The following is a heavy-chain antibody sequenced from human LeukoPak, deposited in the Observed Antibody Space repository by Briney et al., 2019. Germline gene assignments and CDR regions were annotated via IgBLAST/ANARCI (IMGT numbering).Heavy chain of an antibody. CDR3: ARVGSSGWYVHPTLDY. CDR1: GGTFSSYT. J-gene: IGHJ4*02. V-gene: IGHV1-69*02. Sequence: GASVKVSCKASGGTFSSYTISWVRQAPGQGLEWMGRIIPILGIANYAQKFQGRVTITADKSTSTAYMELSSLRSDDTAVYYCARVGSSGWYVHPTLDYWGQGTLVTVSS. CDR2: IIPILGIA. D-gene: IGHD6-19*01.